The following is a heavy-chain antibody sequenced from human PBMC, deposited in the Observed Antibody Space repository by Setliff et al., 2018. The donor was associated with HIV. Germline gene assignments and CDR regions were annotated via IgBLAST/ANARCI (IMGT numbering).Heavy chain of an antibody. D-gene: IGHD5-18*01. CDR3: AKVPTRIQPRYFDY. CDR1: GFPFSTVW. CDR2: ISGSGSST. V-gene: IGHV3-23*01. J-gene: IGHJ4*02. Sequence: GGSLRLSCEVSGFPFSTVWMSWVRQAPGWGLEWVSAISGSGSSTFYADSVKGRFTISRDSSKNTLYLQMNSLRVEDTAVYYCAKVPTRIQPRYFDYWGQGTLVTVSS.